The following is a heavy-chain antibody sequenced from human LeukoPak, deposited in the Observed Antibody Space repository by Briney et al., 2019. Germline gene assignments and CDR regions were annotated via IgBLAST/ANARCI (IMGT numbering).Heavy chain of an antibody. D-gene: IGHD3-10*01. J-gene: IGHJ5*02. CDR2: IYTSGST. V-gene: IGHV4-61*02. CDR1: SGSISSGSYY. Sequence: SETLSLTCTASSGSISSGSYYWSWIRQPAGKGLEWIGRIYTSGSTNYNPSLKSRVTISVDTSNNQFSLKVNSVTAADTAVYYCARLVIPWGQGILVTVSS. CDR3: ARLVIP.